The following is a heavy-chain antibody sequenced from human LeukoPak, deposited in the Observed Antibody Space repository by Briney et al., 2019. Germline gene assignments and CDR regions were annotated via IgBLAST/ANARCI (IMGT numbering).Heavy chain of an antibody. Sequence: PGGSLRLSCAASGFTFSSYWMHWVAQAPGKGLVWVSGINSDGRSTRYAGSVKGRFTISRDNAKNTLYLQMNSLRAEDTAVYYCASPFSGSSQTWGQGTLVTVSS. CDR2: INSDGRST. D-gene: IGHD1-26*01. J-gene: IGHJ5*02. CDR1: GFTFSSYW. CDR3: ASPFSGSSQT. V-gene: IGHV3-74*01.